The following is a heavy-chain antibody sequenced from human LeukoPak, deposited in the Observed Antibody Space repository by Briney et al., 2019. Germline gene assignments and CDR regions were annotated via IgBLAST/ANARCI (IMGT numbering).Heavy chain of an antibody. CDR3: ARDRGPDWWGSFDF. V-gene: IGHV1-2*02. J-gene: IGHJ4*02. D-gene: IGHD3-16*01. Sequence: ASVKVSCKASGYTFTCYYMHWVRQAPGQGLEWMGWINPNSGGTNYEQKFQGRVTMTRDTSSSTVYVELSRLTSDDTAVYYCARDRGPDWWGSFDFWGQGTLVTASS. CDR2: INPNSGGT. CDR1: GYTFTCYY.